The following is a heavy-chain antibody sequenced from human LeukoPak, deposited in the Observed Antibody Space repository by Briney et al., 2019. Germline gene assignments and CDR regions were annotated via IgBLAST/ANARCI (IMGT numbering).Heavy chain of an antibody. D-gene: IGHD6-19*01. Sequence: PSETLSLTCTVSGGSISCYYWSWIRQPAGKGLEWIGRIYTSGSTNYNPSLKSRVTMSVDTSKNQFSLKLSSVTAADTAVYYCARDAAEEVADRTYYFDYWGQGTLVTVSS. CDR1: GGSISCYY. J-gene: IGHJ4*02. V-gene: IGHV4-4*07. CDR2: IYTSGST. CDR3: ARDAAEEVADRTYYFDY.